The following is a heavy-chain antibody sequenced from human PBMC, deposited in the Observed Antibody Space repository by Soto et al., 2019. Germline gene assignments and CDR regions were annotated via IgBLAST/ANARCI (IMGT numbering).Heavy chain of an antibody. CDR3: ATPRLSVAGYFDY. V-gene: IGHV3-30*03. CDR2: ISYDESNK. CDR1: GFTFSTFG. D-gene: IGHD6-19*01. Sequence: QVQLVESGGGVVQPGRSLRLSCAASGFTFSTFGMHWVRQAPGKGLDWVAIISYDESNKYYADSVKGRFTISRDNSKNTLYLQMNSLKTEDTAVYYCATPRLSVAGYFDYWGQGTLVTVSS. J-gene: IGHJ4*02.